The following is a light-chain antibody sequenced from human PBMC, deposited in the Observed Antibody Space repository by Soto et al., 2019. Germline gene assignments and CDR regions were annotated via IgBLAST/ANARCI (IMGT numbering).Light chain of an antibody. V-gene: IGKV3-15*01. J-gene: IGKJ4*01. CDR2: VAS. Sequence: EIVMTQSPATLSVSPGERATLSCRASQSVSSNLAWSQQKPGQTPKLLIYVASTSAAGIPARFSGSGSGTEFTLTISSLQSEDFAVYYCQQYNVWPLTFGGGTKVEFK. CDR3: QQYNVWPLT. CDR1: QSVSSN.